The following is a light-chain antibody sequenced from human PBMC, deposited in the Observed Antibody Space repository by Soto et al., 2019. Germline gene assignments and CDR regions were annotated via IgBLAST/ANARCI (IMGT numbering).Light chain of an antibody. CDR1: SSDVGGYNY. J-gene: IGLJ1*01. CDR3: SSYTSSSTLCV. Sequence: QSVLTQPASVSGSPGQSITIYCIGTSSDVGGYNYVSWYQQHPGKAPKLMIYEVSNRPSGVSNRFSGSKSGNTASLTISGLQAEDEADYYCSSYTSSSTLCVFGTGTKLTVL. V-gene: IGLV2-14*01. CDR2: EVS.